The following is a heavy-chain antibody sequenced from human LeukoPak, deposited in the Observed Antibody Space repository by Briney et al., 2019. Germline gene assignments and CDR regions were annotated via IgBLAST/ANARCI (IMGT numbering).Heavy chain of an antibody. Sequence: PGRSLRLSCAASGFTFSSYAMHWLRQAPGKGLEWVAVISYDGSNKYYADSVKGRFTISRDNSKNTLYLQMASLRAEDTAVYYCGSWGGGPNMVRGVIGSYGMDVWGQGTTVAVSS. CDR3: GSWGGGPNMVRGVIGSYGMDV. V-gene: IGHV3-30*04. CDR2: ISYDGSNK. D-gene: IGHD3-10*01. J-gene: IGHJ6*02. CDR1: GFTFSSYA.